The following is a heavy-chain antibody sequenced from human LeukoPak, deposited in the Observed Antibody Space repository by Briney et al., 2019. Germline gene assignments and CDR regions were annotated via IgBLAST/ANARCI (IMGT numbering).Heavy chain of an antibody. D-gene: IGHD5-18*01. CDR1: GFTFGSHA. CDR3: GKTTVGYSSGQKPAWPVDF. CDR2: IFGSGGSP. J-gene: IGHJ4*02. V-gene: IGHV3-23*01. Sequence: GGSLRLSCEASGFTFGSHAMYWIRQAPGKGLEWVAGIFGSGGSPHYADSVKGRFTISRDNPRNTVYLQINSLRDDDTAVYYCGKTTVGYSSGQKPAWPVDFWGQGTLVTVSS.